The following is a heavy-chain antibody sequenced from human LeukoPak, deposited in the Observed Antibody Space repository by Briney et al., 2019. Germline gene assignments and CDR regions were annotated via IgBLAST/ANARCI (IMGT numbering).Heavy chain of an antibody. CDR2: IYYSGST. V-gene: IGHV4-39*01. J-gene: IGHJ3*02. D-gene: IGHD3-22*01. CDR3: ARPRRNYYDSSGYYLDAFDI. Sequence: PSETLSLTCTVSGGSISSSSYYWGWIRQPPGKGLEWIVSIYYSGSTYYNPSRRSRVTISVDPSENQFSLKLRSVTAPDTALYYCARPRRNYYDSSGYYLDAFDIWGQGTMVTVSS. CDR1: GGSISSSSYY.